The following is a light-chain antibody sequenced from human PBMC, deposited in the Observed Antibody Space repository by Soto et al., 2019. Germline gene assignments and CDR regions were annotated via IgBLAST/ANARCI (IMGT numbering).Light chain of an antibody. Sequence: QSVLTQPASVSGSPGQSITISCTGTSSDVGAYNYVSWYQQHPGEAPKLIIYGVTNRPSGVSYRFSGSKSDYTASLTISGLQGEDEADYYCSSYSTSFFYVFGTGTKLTVL. V-gene: IGLV2-14*01. J-gene: IGLJ1*01. CDR2: GVT. CDR1: SSDVGAYNY. CDR3: SSYSTSFFYV.